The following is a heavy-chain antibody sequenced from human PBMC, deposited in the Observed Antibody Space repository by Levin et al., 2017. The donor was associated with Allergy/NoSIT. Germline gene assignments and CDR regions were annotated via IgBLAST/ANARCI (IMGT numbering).Heavy chain of an antibody. V-gene: IGHV4-30-4*01. CDR3: ARERGYDSVWVSYRFGPDL. Sequence: RSQTLSLTCTVSGGSFRSDEYYWSWIRQPPPGKALEWIGYIYSSGSTYYAPSLRSRVTILIDKSKNQFSLRLNSVTAADTAVYYCARERGYDSVWVSYRFGPDLWGQGTPVTVSS. CDR2: IYSSGST. D-gene: IGHD3-16*02. CDR1: GGSFRSDEYY. J-gene: IGHJ5*02.